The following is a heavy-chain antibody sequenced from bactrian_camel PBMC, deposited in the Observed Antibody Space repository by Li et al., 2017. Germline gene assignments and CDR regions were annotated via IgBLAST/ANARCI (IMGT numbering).Heavy chain of an antibody. V-gene: IGHV3S68*01. Sequence: HVQLVESGGGSVQAGGSLRLSCAASQDPHALMAWFRQAPGKEREGVASVDSRCGSFYFDYADSVKGRFTMSQDNAKSTLYLQMNNLKPEDSGMYYCAAGAISSCVGGDVQYWGQGTQVTVS. D-gene: IGHD1*01. CDR3: AAGAISSCVGGDVQY. J-gene: IGHJ4*01. CDR1: QDPHAL. CDR2: VDSRCGSFYF.